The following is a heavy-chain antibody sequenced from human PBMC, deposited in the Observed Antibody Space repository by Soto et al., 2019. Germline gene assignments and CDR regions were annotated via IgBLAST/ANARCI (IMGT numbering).Heavy chain of an antibody. Sequence: GGSLRLSCAASGFTFSTSGMHWVRQAPGKGLEWVAVISYDGSKKYYADSVKGRFTISRDNSRNTLSLQMNSLRAEDTAVFYCAKEKTHCSGGTCYGYFDYWGQGTLVTVSS. V-gene: IGHV3-30*18. J-gene: IGHJ4*02. CDR1: GFTFSTSG. D-gene: IGHD2-15*01. CDR3: AKEKTHCSGGTCYGYFDY. CDR2: ISYDGSKK.